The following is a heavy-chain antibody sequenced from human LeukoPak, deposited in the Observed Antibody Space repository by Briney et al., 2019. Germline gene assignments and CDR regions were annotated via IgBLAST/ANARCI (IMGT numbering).Heavy chain of an antibody. CDR3: ARDWYHTLDF. J-gene: IGHJ3*01. Sequence: PGGSLRLSCAASGFTLSRYGMNWVRQAPGKGLVWVSLIRSDGSTVYADSVKGRFTISRDNAKNTLYLQMNSLRAEDTAVYYCARDWYHTLDFWGQGTMVTVSS. D-gene: IGHD1-14*01. V-gene: IGHV3-74*01. CDR2: IRSDGST. CDR1: GFTLSRYG.